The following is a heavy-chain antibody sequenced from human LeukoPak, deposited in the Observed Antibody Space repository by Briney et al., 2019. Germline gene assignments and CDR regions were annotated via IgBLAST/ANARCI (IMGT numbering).Heavy chain of an antibody. Sequence: PGGSLRLSCAASGFTFSDYYMSWIRQAPGKGVEWVSYISSSGSTIYYADSVKGRFTISRDNAKNSLYLQMNSLRAEDTAVYYCARYSERIQLWSRAFDIWGQGTMVTVSS. CDR3: ARYSERIQLWSRAFDI. V-gene: IGHV3-11*01. J-gene: IGHJ3*02. CDR1: GFTFSDYY. D-gene: IGHD5-18*01. CDR2: ISSSGSTI.